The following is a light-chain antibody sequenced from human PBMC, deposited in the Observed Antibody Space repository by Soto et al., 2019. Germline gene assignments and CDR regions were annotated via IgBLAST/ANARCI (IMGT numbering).Light chain of an antibody. V-gene: IGKV3-15*01. CDR1: QSVSSN. Sequence: EIVMTQSPDTLSVSPGERATLSCRASQSVSSNFAWYQQKPGQAPRLLIYGASTRATDIPARFSGSGSGTEFTLTISSLQSEVFAVYYCQQYSNWPLSFGPGTKVDIK. J-gene: IGKJ3*01. CDR3: QQYSNWPLS. CDR2: GAS.